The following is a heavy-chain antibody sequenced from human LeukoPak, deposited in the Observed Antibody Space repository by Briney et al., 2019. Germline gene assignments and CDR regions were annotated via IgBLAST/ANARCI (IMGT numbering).Heavy chain of an antibody. CDR2: MNPNRGNT. CDR1: GYTFTSYD. J-gene: IGHJ4*02. D-gene: IGHD3-22*01. CDR3: TRVALDSSCLVFGF. V-gene: IGHV1-8*03. Sequence: ASVKVSCKASGYTFTSYDINWVRQSTGHRLEWMGWMNPNRGNTGYAQKFQGRVTITRNTSIRTAYMDRSRLTSEDTTGHYCTRVALDSSCLVFGFWCQGTLVTGSS.